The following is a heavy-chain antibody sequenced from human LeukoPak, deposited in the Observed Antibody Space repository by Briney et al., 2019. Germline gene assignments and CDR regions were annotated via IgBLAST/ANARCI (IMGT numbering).Heavy chain of an antibody. D-gene: IGHD3-22*01. CDR3: AGELEESSGYSPFDY. CDR1: GYTFTSYG. J-gene: IGHJ4*02. Sequence: ASVKVSCKASGYTFTSYGISWVRQAPGQGLEWMGWISAYNGNTNYAQKLQGRVTMTTDTSTSTAYMELRSLRSDDTAVYYCAGELEESSGYSPFDYWGQGTLVTVSS. CDR2: ISAYNGNT. V-gene: IGHV1-18*01.